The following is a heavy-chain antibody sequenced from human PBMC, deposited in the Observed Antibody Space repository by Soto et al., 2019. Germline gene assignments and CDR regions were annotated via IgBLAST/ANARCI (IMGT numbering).Heavy chain of an antibody. J-gene: IGHJ6*02. D-gene: IGHD5-18*01. CDR2: ISSSGSTI. V-gene: IGHV3-48*03. CDR1: GFTSSSYE. CDR3: AXVPRGYSYGYDYYGMDV. Sequence: GGSLRLSCAASGFTSSSYEMNWVRQAPGKGLEWVSYISSSGSTIYYADSVKGRFTISRDNAKNSLYLQMNSLRAEDTAVYYCAXVPRGYSYGYDYYGMDVWGQGTTVTVSS.